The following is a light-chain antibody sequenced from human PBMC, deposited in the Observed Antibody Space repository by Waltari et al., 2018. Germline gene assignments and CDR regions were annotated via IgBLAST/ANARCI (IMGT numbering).Light chain of an antibody. CDR1: TSNIGINP. V-gene: IGLV1-44*01. CDR2: STD. Sequence: QSVLTQAPSASGTPGQRVTISCSVSTSNIGINPVNWYQPLPGPAPKLLIYSTDQRPSGVPDRFSGSKSGTSASLAISGLQSEDETDYYCAAWDDSLNVYVFGIGTKVTVL. J-gene: IGLJ1*01. CDR3: AAWDDSLNVYV.